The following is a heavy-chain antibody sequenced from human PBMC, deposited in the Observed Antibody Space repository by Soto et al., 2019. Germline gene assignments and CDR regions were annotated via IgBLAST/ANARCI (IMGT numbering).Heavy chain of an antibody. CDR2: INSYNGYT. Sequence: ASVKVSCKASGYTFTTYGFTWVRQAPGQGLEWMGWINSYNGYTNYAQNFQGRVTMTTDTSTSTAYMDLRSLRSDDTAVYYCARAVPAADVYDIWGQGTMVTVSS. J-gene: IGHJ3*02. D-gene: IGHD2-2*01. CDR3: ARAVPAADVYDI. CDR1: GYTFTTYG. V-gene: IGHV1-18*01.